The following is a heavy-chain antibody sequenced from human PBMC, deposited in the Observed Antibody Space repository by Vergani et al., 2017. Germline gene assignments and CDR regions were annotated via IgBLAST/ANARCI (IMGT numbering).Heavy chain of an antibody. Sequence: QVQLVQSGAEVKKPGASVKVSCKASGYTFTSYYMHWVRQAPGQGLEWMGIINPSGGSTSYAQKFQGRVTMTRDTSTSTVYMELSSLRSEDTAVYYCARDPLWFGESHYYGMDVWGQGTTVTVSS. CDR2: INPSGGST. CDR3: ARDPLWFGESHYYGMDV. V-gene: IGHV1-46*01. J-gene: IGHJ6*02. D-gene: IGHD3-10*01. CDR1: GYTFTSYY.